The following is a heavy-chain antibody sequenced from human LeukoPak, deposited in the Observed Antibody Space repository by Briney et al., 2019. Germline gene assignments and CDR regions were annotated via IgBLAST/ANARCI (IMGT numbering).Heavy chain of an antibody. J-gene: IGHJ3*02. V-gene: IGHV3-30*02. Sequence: GGSLRLSCAASGFTFSSYGMHWVRQAPGKGLEWVAFIRYDGSNKYYADSVKGRFTISRDNSKNTLYLQMNSLRAEDTAVYYCAKDYGYLAAAGNAFDIWGQGTMVTVSS. CDR1: GFTFSSYG. CDR3: AKDYGYLAAAGNAFDI. CDR2: IRYDGSNK. D-gene: IGHD6-13*01.